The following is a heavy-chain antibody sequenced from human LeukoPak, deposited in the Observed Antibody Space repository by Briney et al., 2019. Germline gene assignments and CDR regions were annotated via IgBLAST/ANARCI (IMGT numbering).Heavy chain of an antibody. CDR3: AKMGEALMTYYFDY. CDR1: GFTFSSYA. V-gene: IGHV3-23*01. Sequence: GGSLRLSCAVSGFTFSSYAMSWVRQAPGKGLEWVSVISGGGGSTNYADSVKGRFTISRDNSKNTLYLQMNSLRAEDTAVYYCAKMGEALMTYYFDYWGQGTLVTVSS. J-gene: IGHJ4*02. CDR2: ISGGGGST. D-gene: IGHD2-8*01.